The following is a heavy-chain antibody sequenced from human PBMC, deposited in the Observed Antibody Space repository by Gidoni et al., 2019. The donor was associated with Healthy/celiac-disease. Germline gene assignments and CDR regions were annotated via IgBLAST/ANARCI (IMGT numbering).Heavy chain of an antibody. J-gene: IGHJ4*02. CDR2: ISYDGSNK. D-gene: IGHD2-15*01. Sequence: QVQLLESGGGGFQPGRSLSLSCPAPGSPFRRYAMHWVRQAPGKGLEWVAVISYDGSNKYYADSVKGRLTISRDNSKNTLYLQMNSLRAEDTAVYYCARGPDIVVVVAAPDYWGQGTLVTVSS. V-gene: IGHV3-30-3*01. CDR1: GSPFRRYA. CDR3: ARGPDIVVVVAAPDY.